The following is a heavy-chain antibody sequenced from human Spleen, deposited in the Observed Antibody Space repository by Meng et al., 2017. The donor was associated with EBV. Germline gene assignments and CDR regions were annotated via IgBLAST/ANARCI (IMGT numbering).Heavy chain of an antibody. J-gene: IGHJ5*02. V-gene: IGHV1-69*01. Sequence: GLVVEWWVGVKKAGSSVKVSCQVSGHSFSYYTHSWVRQAPGQGPEWMGGIIPSYGTTSNAQKFQGIVTISAAESTTTAYMELRSLTLDDTAVYYCARESHDRSTDPWGQGTLVTVSS. D-gene: IGHD1-1*01. CDR2: IIPSYGTT. CDR3: ARESHDRSTDP. CDR1: GHSFSYYT.